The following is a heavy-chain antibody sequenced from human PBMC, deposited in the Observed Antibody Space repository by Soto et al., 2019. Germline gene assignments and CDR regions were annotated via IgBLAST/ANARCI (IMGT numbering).Heavy chain of an antibody. CDR2: LSNGGGST. CDR3: AKRGSPTSWYWFDP. Sequence: EVQLLESGGGLVQPGGSLRLSCAASGVNFSSYAMSWVRQAPGKGLEWVSTLSNGGGSTYYADSVMGRFTISRDISKNTLFLQMNSLRAEDTAVYYCAKRGSPTSWYWFDPWGQGTLVTVSS. D-gene: IGHD2-2*01. CDR1: GVNFSSYA. V-gene: IGHV3-23*01. J-gene: IGHJ5*02.